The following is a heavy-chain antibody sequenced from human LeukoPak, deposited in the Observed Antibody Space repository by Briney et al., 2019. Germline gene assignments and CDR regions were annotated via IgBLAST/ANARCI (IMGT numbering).Heavy chain of an antibody. CDR2: INPSGGST. V-gene: IGHV1-46*01. Sequence: ASVKVSCKASGYTFTSYYMHWVRQAPGQGLEWMGIINPSGGSTSYAQKFQGRVTMTRDTSTSTVYMELSSLRFEDTAVYYCAGVSSSSELGYYGMDVWGQGTTVTVSS. CDR1: GYTFTSYY. J-gene: IGHJ6*02. D-gene: IGHD6-6*01. CDR3: AGVSSSSELGYYGMDV.